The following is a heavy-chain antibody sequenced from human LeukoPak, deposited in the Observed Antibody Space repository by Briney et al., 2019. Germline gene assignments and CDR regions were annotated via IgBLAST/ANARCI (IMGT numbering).Heavy chain of an antibody. CDR3: ARDVDCTNGVCDDY. CDR1: GYTFTSYD. CDR2: MNPNSGNT. D-gene: IGHD2-8*01. J-gene: IGHJ4*02. V-gene: IGHV1-8*03. Sequence: ASVKVSCKASGYTFTSYDINWVRQATGQGLEWMGWMNPNSGNTGYAQKFQGRVTITADESTSTAYMELSSLRSEDTAVYYCARDVDCTNGVCDDYWGQGTLVTVSS.